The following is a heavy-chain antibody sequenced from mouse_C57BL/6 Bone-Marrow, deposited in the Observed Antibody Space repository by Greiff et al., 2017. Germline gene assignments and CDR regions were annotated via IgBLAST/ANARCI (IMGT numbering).Heavy chain of an antibody. CDR3: ARDYYYGSSSWDY. CDR2: ISDGGSYT. J-gene: IGHJ2*01. D-gene: IGHD1-1*01. CDR1: GFTFSSYA. Sequence: EVKLVESGGGLVKPGGSLKLSCAASGFTFSSYAMSWVRQTPEKRLEWVATISDGGSYTYYPDNVKGRFTISRDNAKNNLYLQMSHLKSEDTAMYYCARDYYYGSSSWDYWGQGTTRTVSS. V-gene: IGHV5-4*01.